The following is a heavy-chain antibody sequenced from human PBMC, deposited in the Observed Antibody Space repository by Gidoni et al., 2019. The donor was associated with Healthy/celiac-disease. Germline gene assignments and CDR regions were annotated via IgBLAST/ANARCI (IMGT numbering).Heavy chain of an antibody. Sequence: QVQLVQSGAEVKKPGASVKVSCKVSGYTLTELSIHGVRQAPGKGLEWMGGFDPEDGETIYAQKFQGRVTMTDDTSTDTAYMELSSLRSEDAAVYYCATDLDYGGTHWGQGTLVTVSS. CDR2: FDPEDGET. J-gene: IGHJ4*02. V-gene: IGHV1-24*01. CDR3: ATDLDYGGTH. CDR1: GYTLTELS. D-gene: IGHD4-17*01.